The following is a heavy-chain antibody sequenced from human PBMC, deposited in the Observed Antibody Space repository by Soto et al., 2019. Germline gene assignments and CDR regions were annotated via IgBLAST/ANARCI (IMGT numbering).Heavy chain of an antibody. CDR2: IYSGETT. Sequence: GGSLTLSCAASVFSVNSDYMDWVRQTPGKGLEWVASIYSGETTYYADSVRGRFTISSDKSKNTLYFQLSSLRIEDTAVYYCTRDGRGLGRLSLFEYWGQGVPVTVSS. CDR1: VFSVNSDY. V-gene: IGHV3-53*01. D-gene: IGHD2-21*02. J-gene: IGHJ4*02. CDR3: TRDGRGLGRLSLFEY.